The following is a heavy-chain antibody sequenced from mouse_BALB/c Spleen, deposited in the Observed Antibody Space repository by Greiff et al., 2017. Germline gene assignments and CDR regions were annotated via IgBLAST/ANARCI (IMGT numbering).Heavy chain of an antibody. CDR3: AKGGYYEAMDY. J-gene: IGHJ4*01. D-gene: IGHD2-3*01. Sequence: LVKTGASVKISCKASGYSFTGYYMHWVKQSPGKSLEWIGYISCYNGATSYNQKFKGKATFTVDTSSSTAYMQFNSLTSEASAVYYCAKGGYYEAMDYWGQGTSVTVSS. CDR2: ISCYNGAT. V-gene: IGHV1S34*01. CDR1: GYSFTGYY.